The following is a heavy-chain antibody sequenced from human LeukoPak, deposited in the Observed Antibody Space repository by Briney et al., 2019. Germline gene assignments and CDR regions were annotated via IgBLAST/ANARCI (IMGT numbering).Heavy chain of an antibody. J-gene: IGHJ1*01. Sequence: GGSLRLSCAASGFTFSSYSMNWVRQAPGKGLEWVSSISSSSSYIYYADSVKGRFTISRDNAKNSLYLQMNSLRAEDTAVYYCARDARVNRYCGGDCYTEYFQHWGQGTLVTVSS. CDR3: ARDARVNRYCGGDCYTEYFQH. V-gene: IGHV3-21*01. CDR2: ISSSSSYI. D-gene: IGHD2-21*02. CDR1: GFTFSSYS.